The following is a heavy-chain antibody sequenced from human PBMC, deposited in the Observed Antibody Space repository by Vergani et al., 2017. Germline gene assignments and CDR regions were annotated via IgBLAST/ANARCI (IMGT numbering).Heavy chain of an antibody. CDR3: ARVGKYCSSTSCYTEFRAWVHFDY. Sequence: QVKLQESGPGLVKPSETLSLTCTVSGASVNSYYWSWIRQPPGKGLEWVGRIYTSGSTNYNPSLKSRGTISVDTSKNQFSLKLSSVTAADTAVYYCARVGKYCSSTSCYTEFRAWVHFDYWGQGTLVTVSS. CDR1: GASVNSYY. V-gene: IGHV4-4*08. CDR2: IYTSGST. D-gene: IGHD2-2*02. J-gene: IGHJ4*02.